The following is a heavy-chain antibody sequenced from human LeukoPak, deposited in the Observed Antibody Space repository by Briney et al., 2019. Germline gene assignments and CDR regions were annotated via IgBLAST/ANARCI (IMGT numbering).Heavy chain of an antibody. D-gene: IGHD3-22*01. Sequence: QPGRSQRLSCAASGFTFSSYSMNWVRQAPGKGLEWLSYITSGSSTIYYADSVKGRFTISRDNAENSLYLQMDSLRDEDTAVYYCARGPIYYDSRGLSHFDYWGQGTLVTVSS. J-gene: IGHJ4*02. V-gene: IGHV3-48*02. CDR2: ITSGSSTI. CDR1: GFTFSSYS. CDR3: ARGPIYYDSRGLSHFDY.